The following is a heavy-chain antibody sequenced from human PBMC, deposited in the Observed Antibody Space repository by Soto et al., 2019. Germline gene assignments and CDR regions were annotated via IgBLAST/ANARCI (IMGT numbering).Heavy chain of an antibody. D-gene: IGHD2-8*02. J-gene: IGHJ4*02. CDR2: INPDSGAT. Sequence: HEHLVQSGAEVKRLGASLKVSCKASGYSFTGYYIHWVRQAPGQGLEWMGWINPDSGATNYAQNFQGRVTLTRDTSISTASMDLTSLTSDDTAVYYCARGDYGTGGYPFPYFDYWGQGTLVIVSS. CDR3: ARGDYGTGGYPFPYFDY. CDR1: GYSFTGYY. V-gene: IGHV1-2*02.